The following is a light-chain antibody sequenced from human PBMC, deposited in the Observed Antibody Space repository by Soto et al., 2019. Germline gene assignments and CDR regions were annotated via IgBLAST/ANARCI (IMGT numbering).Light chain of an antibody. J-gene: IGKJ4*01. V-gene: IGKV3D-15*01. CDR3: QQYNNWPLT. Sequence: EIVMTQSPATLSVSPGERATLSCRASQTVRDNLGWYQQKPGQPPRLLIYGATTRATGIPARFSGSGSGTEFTLTISSLQSEDFAVSYCQQYNNWPLTFGGGTKVDIK. CDR1: QTVRDN. CDR2: GAT.